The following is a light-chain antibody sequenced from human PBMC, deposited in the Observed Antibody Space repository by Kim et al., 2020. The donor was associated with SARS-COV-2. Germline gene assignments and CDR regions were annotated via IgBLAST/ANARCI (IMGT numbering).Light chain of an antibody. CDR3: HAWDGGIDHHV. Sequence: SYELTQPPSVSVAPGQTARITCGGNIFGRGGVHWYQQKPGQAPVLVIYYNNERPSGIPERFSGSNSGDAATLTISRVEVGDEADYYCHAWDGGIDHHVFG. J-gene: IGLJ1*01. CDR1: IFGRGG. CDR2: YNN. V-gene: IGLV3-21*04.